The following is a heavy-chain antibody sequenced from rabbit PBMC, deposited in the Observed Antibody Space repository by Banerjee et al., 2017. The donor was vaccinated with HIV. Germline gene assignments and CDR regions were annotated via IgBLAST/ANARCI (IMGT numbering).Heavy chain of an antibody. D-gene: IGHD4-1*01. CDR1: GFDFSSYQ. J-gene: IGHJ6*01. V-gene: IGHV1S7*01. Sequence: QLVESGGGLVQPGGSLKLSCKASGFDFSSYQMSWVRQAPGKGLEWIGIIYAGKGTTDYARWVNGRFTLSSDNAQNTVDLQMNSLTAADTATYFCARDLAGVTGWNFGLWGPGTLVTVS. CDR3: ARDLAGVTGWNFGL. CDR2: IYAGKGTT.